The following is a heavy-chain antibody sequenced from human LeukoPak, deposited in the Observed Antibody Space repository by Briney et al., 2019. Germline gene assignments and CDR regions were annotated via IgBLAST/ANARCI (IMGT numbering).Heavy chain of an antibody. D-gene: IGHD6-19*01. Sequence: GGSLRLSCAASGFTFSSFWMHWVRQAPGKGLVWVSRIKTDGSDTSYADSVKGRFTISRDNAKNTLYLQMNSMSAEDTAVYYCARGGSSGCLDYWGQGTLVTVSS. J-gene: IGHJ4*02. V-gene: IGHV3-74*01. CDR2: IKTDGSDT. CDR1: GFTFSSFW. CDR3: ARGGSSGCLDY.